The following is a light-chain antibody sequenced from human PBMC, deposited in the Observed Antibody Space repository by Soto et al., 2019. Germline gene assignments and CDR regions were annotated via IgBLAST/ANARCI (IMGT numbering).Light chain of an antibody. J-gene: IGLJ3*02. CDR3: QVWDTDSDHVV. CDR2: NDS. V-gene: IGLV3-21*02. CDR1: IIGSKS. Sequence: SYELTQPPSVSVAPGQTATITCGGNIIGSKSVHWYQRRPGQAPVLVVYNDSDRPSGIPERFSGSNSGNTATLTISRVAAGDEADYYCQVWDTDSDHVVFGGGTKLT.